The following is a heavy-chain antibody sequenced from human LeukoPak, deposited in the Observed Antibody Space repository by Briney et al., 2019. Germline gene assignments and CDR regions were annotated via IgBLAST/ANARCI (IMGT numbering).Heavy chain of an antibody. D-gene: IGHD3-10*01. J-gene: IGHJ5*02. CDR2: IFSIFGIV. CDR3: AREGGTRRFGESPHNWFDP. Sequence: SVKVSCKASGGTFSSYAISWVRQAPGQGLEWMGGIFSIFGIVNYAQKFQGRVTITTDESTSTAHMELRSLRSEDTAVYYCAREGGTRRFGESPHNWFDPWGQGTLVTVSS. V-gene: IGHV1-69*05. CDR1: GGTFSSYA.